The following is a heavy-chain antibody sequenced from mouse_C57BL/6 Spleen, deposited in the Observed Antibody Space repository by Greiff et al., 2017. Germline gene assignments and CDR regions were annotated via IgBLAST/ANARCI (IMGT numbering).Heavy chain of an antibody. Sequence: QVQLQQSGPELVKPGASVKISCKASGYAFSSSWMNWVKQRPGKGLEWIGRIYPGDGDTNYNGKFKGKATLTADKSSSTAYMQLSSLTSEDSAVYFCARSIYGYFDVWGTGTTVTVSS. CDR3: ARSIYGYFDV. J-gene: IGHJ1*03. V-gene: IGHV1-82*01. CDR2: IYPGDGDT. CDR1: GYAFSSSW.